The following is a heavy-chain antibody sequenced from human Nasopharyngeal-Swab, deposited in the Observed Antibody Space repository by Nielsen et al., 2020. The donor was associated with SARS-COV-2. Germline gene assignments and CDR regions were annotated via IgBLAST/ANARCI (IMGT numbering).Heavy chain of an antibody. CDR2: INPNSGGT. D-gene: IGHD5-12*01. V-gene: IGHV1-2*02. CDR3: ARDQYSGYDSSYYYYGMDV. Sequence: WVRHATGHGLEWMGWINPNSGGTNYAQKFQGRVTMTRDTSISTAYMELSRLRSDDTAVYYCARDQYSGYDSSYYYYGMDVWGQGTTVTVSS. J-gene: IGHJ6*02.